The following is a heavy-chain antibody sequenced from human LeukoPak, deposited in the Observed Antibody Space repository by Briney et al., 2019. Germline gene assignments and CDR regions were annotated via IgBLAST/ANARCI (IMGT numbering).Heavy chain of an antibody. Sequence: GSLRLSCAASGFTFSTYNMNWIRQPPGKGLEWIGSIYYSGSTYYNPSLKSRVTISVDTSKNQFSLKLSSVTAADTAVYYCDMITFGGVILWGQGTLVTVSS. CDR2: IYYSGST. J-gene: IGHJ4*02. D-gene: IGHD3-16*01. CDR3: DMITFGGVIL. CDR1: GFTFSTYN. V-gene: IGHV4-39*07.